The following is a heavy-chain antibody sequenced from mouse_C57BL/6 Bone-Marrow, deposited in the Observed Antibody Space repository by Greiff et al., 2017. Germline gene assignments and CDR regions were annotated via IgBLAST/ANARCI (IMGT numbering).Heavy chain of an antibody. CDR2: IDPENGDT. D-gene: IGHD1-1*01. J-gene: IGHJ3*01. V-gene: IGHV14-4*01. CDR1: GFNIKDDY. CDR3: TIYFYGSRSFAY. Sequence: EVQPQQSGAELVRPGASVKLSCTASGFNIKDDYMHWVKQRPEQGLEWIGWIDPENGDTENASKFQGKATITADTSSNTAYLQISSLTSEDTAVYYCTIYFYGSRSFAYWGQGTLVSVSA.